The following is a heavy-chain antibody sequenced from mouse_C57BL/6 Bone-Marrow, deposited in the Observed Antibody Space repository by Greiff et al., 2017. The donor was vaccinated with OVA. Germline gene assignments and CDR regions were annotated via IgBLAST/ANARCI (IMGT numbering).Heavy chain of an antibody. J-gene: IGHJ2*01. Sequence: VQLQESGAELVRPGASVTLSCKASGYTFTDYEMHWVKQPPVHGLEWIGAIDPETGCTAYNQKFKGKDKLTADKSSSTDYMELRSLTSEDSAIYYCTRSYNNEGDFDYWGQGTTLTVSS. V-gene: IGHV1-15*01. CDR2: IDPETGCT. CDR1: GYTFTDYE. D-gene: IGHD2-5*01. CDR3: TRSYNNEGDFDY.